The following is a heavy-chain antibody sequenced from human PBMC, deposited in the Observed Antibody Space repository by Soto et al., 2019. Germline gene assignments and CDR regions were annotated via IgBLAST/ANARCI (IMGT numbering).Heavy chain of an antibody. J-gene: IGHJ6*02. CDR1: GHPFTVYY. Sequence: ASVKVSCTASGHPFTVYYMHWVRGAPGQGLEWMGWISAYNGNTNYAQKLQGRVTMTTDTSTSTAYMELSSLRSDDTAVYYCARDRSIEMAKMVDMDVWGQGTTVTVSS. V-gene: IGHV1-18*04. D-gene: IGHD2-8*01. CDR2: ISAYNGNT. CDR3: ARDRSIEMAKMVDMDV.